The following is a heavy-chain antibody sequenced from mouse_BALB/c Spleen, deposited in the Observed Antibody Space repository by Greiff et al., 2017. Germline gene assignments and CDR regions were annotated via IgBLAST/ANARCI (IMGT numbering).Heavy chain of an antibody. V-gene: IGHV5-4*02. D-gene: IGHD1-2*01. Sequence: VKLMESGGGLVKPGGSLKLSCAASGFTFSDYYMYWVRQTPEKRLEWVATISDGGSYTYYPDSVKGRFTISRDNAKNNLYLQMSSLKSEDTAMYYCARDQTTATSYAMDYWGQGTSDSVSS. CDR3: ARDQTTATSYAMDY. CDR2: ISDGGSYT. CDR1: GFTFSDYY. J-gene: IGHJ4*01.